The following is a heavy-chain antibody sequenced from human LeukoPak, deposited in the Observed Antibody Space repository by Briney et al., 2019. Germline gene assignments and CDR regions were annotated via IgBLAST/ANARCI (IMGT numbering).Heavy chain of an antibody. CDR2: IYTSGST. D-gene: IGHD6-13*01. CDR1: GGSISSGSYY. J-gene: IGHJ4*02. V-gene: IGHV4-61*02. CDR3: ARLDDRAARIAVGRSSTWSSRRGFDY. Sequence: SQTLSLTCTVSGGSISSGSYYWSWFRQPAEKGLEWIGRIYTSGSTYYNPSLKSRVTISADTSKNQFSLNVSSVTAADTAVYYCARLDDRAARIAVGRSSTWSSRRGFDYWGQGTLVTVSS.